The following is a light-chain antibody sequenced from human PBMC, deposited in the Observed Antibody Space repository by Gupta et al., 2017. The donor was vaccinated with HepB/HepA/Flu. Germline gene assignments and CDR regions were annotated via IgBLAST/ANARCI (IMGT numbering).Light chain of an antibody. CDR2: GES. CDR3: KQENNCHPRRT. CDR1: QSVSSN. V-gene: IGKV3-15*01. Sequence: EIVMTQSPATLSVSPGERATLSCRASQSVSSNLAWYQQKPGQAPTLLIYGESTRAPGIPATCSGSGDGPEFNITIISSHEEDFVVYYCKQENNCHPRRTFGQGTXLEIK. J-gene: IGKJ2*02.